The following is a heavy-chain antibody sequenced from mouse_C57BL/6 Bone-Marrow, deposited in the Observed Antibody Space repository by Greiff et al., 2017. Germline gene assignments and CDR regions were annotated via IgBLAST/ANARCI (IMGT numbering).Heavy chain of an antibody. CDR2: ISSGGDYI. CDR3: TRGGQLRPWFAY. Sequence: EVKLVESGEGLVKPGGSLKLSCAASGFTFSSYAMSWVRQTPEKRLEWVAYISSGGDYIYYADTVKGRFTISRDNARNTLYLQMSSLKSEDTAMYYCTRGGQLRPWFAYWGQGTLVTVSA. V-gene: IGHV5-9-1*02. J-gene: IGHJ3*01. D-gene: IGHD3-2*02. CDR1: GFTFSSYA.